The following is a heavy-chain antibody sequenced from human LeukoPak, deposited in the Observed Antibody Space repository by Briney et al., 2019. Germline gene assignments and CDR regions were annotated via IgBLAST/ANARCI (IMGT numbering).Heavy chain of an antibody. J-gene: IGHJ3*02. CDR2: ISGSGGST. CDR3: AKTAYYYDSSGYSDAFDI. CDR1: GFTFSSYA. D-gene: IGHD3-22*01. Sequence: GGSLRLSCAASGFTFSSYAMSWVRQAPGKGLEWVSAISGSGGSTYYADSVKGRFTISRDNSKNTLYLQMNSLKAEDTAVYYCAKTAYYYDSSGYSDAFDIWGQGTTVTVSS. V-gene: IGHV3-23*01.